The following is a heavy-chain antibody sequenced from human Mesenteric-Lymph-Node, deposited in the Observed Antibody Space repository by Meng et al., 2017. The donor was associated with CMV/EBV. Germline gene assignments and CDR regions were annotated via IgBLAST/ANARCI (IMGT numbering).Heavy chain of an antibody. V-gene: IGHV5-10-1*01. CDR3: AVGTYYFDY. J-gene: IGHJ4*02. Sequence: KVSCKGSGYSFTSNWISWVRQMPGKGLEWMGTIDPSGSYINYSPSFQGHVTISADRSISTAYLQWSSLKASDTAMYFCAVGTYYFDYWGQGTLVTVSS. CDR2: IDPSGSYI. CDR1: GYSFTSNW.